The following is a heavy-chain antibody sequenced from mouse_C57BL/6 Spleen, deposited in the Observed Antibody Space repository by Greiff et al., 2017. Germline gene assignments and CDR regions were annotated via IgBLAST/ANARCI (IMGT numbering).Heavy chain of an antibody. J-gene: IGHJ2*01. CDR2: INPGSGGT. Sequence: VQLQQSGAELVRPGTSVKVSCKASGYAFTNYLIEWVKQRPGQGLEWIGVINPGSGGTNDNEKFKGKATLTADKTSSTAYMQLSSLTSEDSAVYFCARQDYGPYFDYWGQGTTLTVSS. V-gene: IGHV1-54*01. CDR3: ARQDYGPYFDY. D-gene: IGHD1-1*01. CDR1: GYAFTNYL.